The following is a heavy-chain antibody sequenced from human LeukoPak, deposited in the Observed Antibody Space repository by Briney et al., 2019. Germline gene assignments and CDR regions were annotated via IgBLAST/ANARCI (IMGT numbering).Heavy chain of an antibody. V-gene: IGHV3-23*01. CDR1: GFTFSSYA. CDR3: AKDSGIRYFDWLTYYYYGMDV. D-gene: IGHD3-9*01. Sequence: GGSLRLSCAASGFTFSSYAMSWVRQAPGKGLEWVSAISGSGGSTYYADSVKGRFTISRDNSKNTLYLQMNSLRAEDTAVYYCAKDSGIRYFDWLTYYYYGMDVWGQGTTVTVSS. J-gene: IGHJ6*02. CDR2: ISGSGGST.